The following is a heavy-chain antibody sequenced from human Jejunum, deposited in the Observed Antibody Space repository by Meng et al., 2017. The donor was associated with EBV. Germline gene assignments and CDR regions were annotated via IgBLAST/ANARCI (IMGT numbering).Heavy chain of an antibody. Sequence: VQLVESGGXXVKPGXYLRLSCAASGFTFSDYYMTWVRQAPGKGLEWISYINKSADDIYYADSVKDRFTISRDNAKNSLYLQMDRLRAEDTAVYYCVRLLGYTYAFSHWDQGTLVTVSS. CDR1: GFTFSDYY. CDR3: VRLLGYTYAFSH. J-gene: IGHJ4*02. V-gene: IGHV3-11*01. D-gene: IGHD3-16*01. CDR2: INKSADDI.